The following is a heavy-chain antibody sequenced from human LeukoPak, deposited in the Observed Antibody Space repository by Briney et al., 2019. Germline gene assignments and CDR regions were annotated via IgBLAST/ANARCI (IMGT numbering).Heavy chain of an antibody. Sequence: GGSLRLSCAAAGFIFSSYWMSWVRQAPRNGLEWVANIKQDGSEKYYVDSVRGRFTISRDNAKNSLYLQMNSLRAEDTAVYYCARDAYQLLDDTNYMDVWGKGTTVTVSS. CDR2: IKQDGSEK. CDR1: GFIFSSYW. J-gene: IGHJ6*03. D-gene: IGHD2-2*01. V-gene: IGHV3-7*01. CDR3: ARDAYQLLDDTNYMDV.